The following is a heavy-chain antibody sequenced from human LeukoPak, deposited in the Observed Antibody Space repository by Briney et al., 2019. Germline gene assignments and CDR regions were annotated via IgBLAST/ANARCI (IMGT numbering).Heavy chain of an antibody. D-gene: IGHD3-10*01. CDR1: GYTFTTYY. Sequence: ASVKVSCKASGYTFTTYYMHWVRQAPGQGLEWMGIINPSGGSTSYAQKFQGRVTITRDMSTSTVYMEVSSLRSEDTAVYYCARDRHGSGTYNYYGMDVWGQGTTVTVSS. J-gene: IGHJ6*02. V-gene: IGHV1-46*01. CDR3: ARDRHGSGTYNYYGMDV. CDR2: INPSGGST.